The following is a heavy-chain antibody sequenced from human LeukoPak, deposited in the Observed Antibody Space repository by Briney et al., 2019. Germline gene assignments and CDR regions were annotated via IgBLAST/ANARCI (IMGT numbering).Heavy chain of an antibody. Sequence: GSLILSCAASGFTFSSYGMSWVRQAPGKGLEWVSDISGSGGSTYYADSVKGRFTISRDNSKNTLYLQMNSLRAEDTAVYYCAKLVVVTAIDDYWGQGTLVTVSS. CDR1: GFTFSSYG. V-gene: IGHV3-23*01. CDR2: ISGSGGST. J-gene: IGHJ4*02. D-gene: IGHD2-21*02. CDR3: AKLVVVTAIDDY.